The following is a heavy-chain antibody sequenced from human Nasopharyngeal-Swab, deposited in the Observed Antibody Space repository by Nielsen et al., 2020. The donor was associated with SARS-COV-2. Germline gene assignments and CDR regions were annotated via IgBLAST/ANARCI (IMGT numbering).Heavy chain of an antibody. CDR3: ASDLSGRGDY. CDR1: GFTFSSYW. V-gene: IGHV3-74*01. CDR2: TNEDETTT. J-gene: IGHJ4*02. Sequence: GGSLRLSCEASGFTFSSYWMHWVRQAPGKGLVWVSRTNEDETTTDYPDSVKGRFAISRDNAKNTLYLQMNSLRAEDTAIYYCASDLSGRGDYWGQGTLVTVAS. D-gene: IGHD6-19*01.